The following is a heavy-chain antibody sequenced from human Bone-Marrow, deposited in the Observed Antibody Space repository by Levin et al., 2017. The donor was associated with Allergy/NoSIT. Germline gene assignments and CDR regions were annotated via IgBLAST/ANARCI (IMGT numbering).Heavy chain of an antibody. D-gene: IGHD3-3*01. CDR2: ISASGGGT. V-gene: IGHV3-23*01. Sequence: SCAASGFSFSDYAMTWARQSPGGGLQWVSTISASGGGTWYADPVKGRFIISRDNSKNTLYLQMNSLRDDDTAVYFCAKDLLSGYYGWGWGQGTLVTVSS. CDR1: GFSFSDYA. J-gene: IGHJ4*02. CDR3: AKDLLSGYYGWG.